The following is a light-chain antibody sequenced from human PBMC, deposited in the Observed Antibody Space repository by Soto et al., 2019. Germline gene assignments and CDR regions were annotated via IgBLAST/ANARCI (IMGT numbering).Light chain of an antibody. V-gene: IGKV3-11*01. J-gene: IGKJ1*01. CDR2: DAS. Sequence: EIVLTQSPVTLSLSPGERATLYCRASQSVSSYLAWYQQKPGQAPRLLIYDASNRATGIPARFSGSGSGTDFALAISLINTDHFAVYYSQQRSHWRRKSWTFGQGTKVEIK. CDR1: QSVSSY. CDR3: QQRSHWRRKSWT.